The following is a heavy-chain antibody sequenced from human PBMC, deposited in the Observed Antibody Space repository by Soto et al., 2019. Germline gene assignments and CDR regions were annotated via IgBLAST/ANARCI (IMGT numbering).Heavy chain of an antibody. D-gene: IGHD6-13*01. CDR1: GGSISGFY. CDR2: VYYRGNT. Sequence: QVQLQESGPGLVKPSETLSLTCTASGGSISGFYWSWFRQPPGKGLEWIAYVYYRGNTNYNPSLKSRLTASVSTSKNQFSLQLHSVTAADTAVYYCARDDAAGKMDVWGKGTTVTVSS. V-gene: IGHV4-59*01. J-gene: IGHJ6*03. CDR3: ARDDAAGKMDV.